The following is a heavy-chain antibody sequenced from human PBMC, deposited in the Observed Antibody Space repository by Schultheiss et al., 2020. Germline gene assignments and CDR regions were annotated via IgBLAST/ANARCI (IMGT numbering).Heavy chain of an antibody. J-gene: IGHJ4*02. Sequence: GGSLRLSCAASGFTFSDYYMSWIRQAPGKGLEWVSYISSRSSYIYYADSVKGRFTISRDNAKNSLYLQMNSLRAEDTALYYCAGLEWVGEFGYWGQGTLVTVSS. CDR2: ISSRSSYI. CDR1: GFTFSDYY. D-gene: IGHD3-10*01. V-gene: IGHV3-11*03. CDR3: AGLEWVGEFGY.